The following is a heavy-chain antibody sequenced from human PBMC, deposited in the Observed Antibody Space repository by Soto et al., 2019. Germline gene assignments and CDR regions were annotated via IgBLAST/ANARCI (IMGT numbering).Heavy chain of an antibody. Sequence: GGSDRQSCVDAESAYVGCRRNSNRQAPGKGLEWVAVISCNSSSIDYADSVKGRFTISRDNAKNSLYLQMNSLRAEDTAVYYCARDRRVQQWLATHDAFDIWGQGTMVTVSS. CDR3: ARDRRVQQWLATHDAFDI. CDR1: ESAYVGCR. CDR2: ISCNSSSI. V-gene: IGHV3-9*01. D-gene: IGHD6-19*01. J-gene: IGHJ3*02.